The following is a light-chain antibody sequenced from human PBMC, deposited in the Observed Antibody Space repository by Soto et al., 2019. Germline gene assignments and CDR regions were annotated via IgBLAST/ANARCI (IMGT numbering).Light chain of an antibody. J-gene: IGKJ1*01. CDR3: QQYQSYWT. CDR1: QSISSW. Sequence: DIQMTQSPSTLSASVGDRATITCRASQSISSWLAWYQQKPGKAPNLLIYKASSLESGVPSRFSGSGSGTEFTLTISSLQPDDFATYYCQQYQSYWTFGHGTKVEIK. CDR2: KAS. V-gene: IGKV1-5*03.